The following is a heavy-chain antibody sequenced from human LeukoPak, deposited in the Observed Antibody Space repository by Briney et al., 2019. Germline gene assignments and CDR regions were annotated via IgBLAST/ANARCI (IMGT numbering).Heavy chain of an antibody. J-gene: IGHJ4*02. V-gene: IGHV4-4*09. CDR1: GGSISSYY. CDR2: IYVSGST. CDR3: ARRATMLAGGYFDY. D-gene: IGHD5-12*01. Sequence: SETLSLTCTVSGGSISSYYWSWIRQPPGKGLEWIGYIYVSGSTTYNPSLKSRVTISIDTSKNQFSLKLSSVTAADTAVYYCARRATMLAGGYFDYWGQGTLVSVSS.